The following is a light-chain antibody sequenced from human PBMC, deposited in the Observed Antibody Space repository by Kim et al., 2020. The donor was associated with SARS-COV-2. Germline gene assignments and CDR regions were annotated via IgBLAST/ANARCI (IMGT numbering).Light chain of an antibody. V-gene: IGLV2-14*03. CDR2: DVS. CDR3: CSYTSSGTYV. CDR1: NSDVGGYKN. J-gene: IGLJ1*01. Sequence: QSALTQPASVSGSPGQSISISCTGTNSDVGGYKNVSWYQQHPGKVPQVMIYDVSERPSGVSNRFSGSKSGNTASLTISGLQAEDEADYYCCSYTSSGTYVFGSATKVTVL.